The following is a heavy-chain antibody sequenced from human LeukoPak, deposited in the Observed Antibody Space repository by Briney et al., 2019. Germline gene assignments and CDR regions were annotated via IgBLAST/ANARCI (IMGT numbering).Heavy chain of an antibody. V-gene: IGHV4-34*01. Sequence: SETLSLTCAVYGGSFSGYYWSWIRQPPGKGLEWIGEINHSGSTNYNPSLKSRVTISVDTSKNQFSLKLSSVTAADTAVYYCARDSGYSGYDDWGQGTLVTVSS. CDR2: INHSGST. J-gene: IGHJ4*02. D-gene: IGHD5-12*01. CDR3: ARDSGYSGYDD. CDR1: GGSFSGYY.